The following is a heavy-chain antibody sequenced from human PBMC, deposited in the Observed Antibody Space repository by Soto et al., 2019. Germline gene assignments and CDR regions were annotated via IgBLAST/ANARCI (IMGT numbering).Heavy chain of an antibody. D-gene: IGHD3-10*01. CDR2: ISSSGSTI. CDR3: ARVYFELMRRYYRSLVI. Sequence: GGSLRLSCAASGFTFSDYYMSWIRQAPGKGLEWVSYISSSGSTIYYADSVKGRFTISRDNAKNSLYLQMNSLRAEDTAVYYCARVYFELMRRYYRSLVIRGPGTMVTVS. V-gene: IGHV3-11*01. J-gene: IGHJ3*01. CDR1: GFTFSDYY.